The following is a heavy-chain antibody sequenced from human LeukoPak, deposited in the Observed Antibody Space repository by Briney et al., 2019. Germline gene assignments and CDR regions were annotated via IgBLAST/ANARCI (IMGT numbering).Heavy chain of an antibody. Sequence: ASVKVSCKASGGTFSSYAISWVRQAPGQGLEWMGGIIPIFGTANYAQKFQGRVTITADESTSTAYMELSSLRSEDTAVYYCARYEYSSSWYRSGFDYWGQGTLVTVSS. CDR1: GGTFSSYA. CDR3: ARYEYSSSWYRSGFDY. CDR2: IIPIFGTA. J-gene: IGHJ4*02. V-gene: IGHV1-69*13. D-gene: IGHD6-13*01.